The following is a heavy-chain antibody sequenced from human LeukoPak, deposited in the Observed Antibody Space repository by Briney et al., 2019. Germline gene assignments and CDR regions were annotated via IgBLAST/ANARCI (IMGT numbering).Heavy chain of an antibody. D-gene: IGHD6-13*01. Sequence: PGGSLRLSCAASGFSFSTYWMSWVRQTPEKGLEFVANINQDASVRNYMDSLKGRCTISGDNAKKSVYLEINSLRADDTAVYYCARDPGSSSFDLWGQGALVTVSS. CDR2: INQDASVR. V-gene: IGHV3-7*01. J-gene: IGHJ4*02. CDR3: ARDPGSSSFDL. CDR1: GFSFSTYW.